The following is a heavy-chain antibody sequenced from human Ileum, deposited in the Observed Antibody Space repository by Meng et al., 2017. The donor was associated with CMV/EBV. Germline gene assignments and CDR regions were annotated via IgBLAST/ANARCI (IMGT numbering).Heavy chain of an antibody. CDR1: GGSISSYY. CDR2: IFYTGST. V-gene: IGHV4-59*01. J-gene: IGHJ6*02. CDR3: AGSMVRGIKPYYYAMDV. D-gene: IGHD3-10*01. Sequence: GSLRLSCTVSGGSISSYYWSWIRQPPGKRLEWIGYIFYTGSTNYNPSLKSRVTIPVDTFNKQFTLKLDSVTSADTAVYYSAGSMVRGIKPYYYAMDVWGQGTTVTVSS.